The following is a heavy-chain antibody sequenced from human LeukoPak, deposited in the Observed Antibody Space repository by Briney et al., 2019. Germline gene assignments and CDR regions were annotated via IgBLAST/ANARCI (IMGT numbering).Heavy chain of an antibody. J-gene: IGHJ4*02. CDR1: GGSFSGYY. Sequence: PSETLSLTCAVYGGSFSGYYWSWIRQPPGKGLEWIGEINHSGSTNYNPSLKSRVTISVDTSKNQFSLKLSSVTAADTAVYYCARGYYDSSGYFGGDYWGQGTLVTVSS. V-gene: IGHV4-34*01. CDR2: INHSGST. D-gene: IGHD3-22*01. CDR3: ARGYYDSSGYFGGDY.